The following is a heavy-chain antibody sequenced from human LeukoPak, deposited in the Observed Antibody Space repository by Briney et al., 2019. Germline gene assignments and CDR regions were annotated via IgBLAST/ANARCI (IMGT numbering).Heavy chain of an antibody. CDR1: GYTFTSYG. D-gene: IGHD6-19*01. Sequence: GASVKVSCKASGYTFTSYGISWVRQAPGQGLEWMGWISAYNGNTNYAQKLQGRVTMTTDTSTSTAYMELRSLRSDDTAVYYCARDHIAVAGREVLLDYWGQGTLVTVSS. V-gene: IGHV1-18*01. CDR2: ISAYNGNT. CDR3: ARDHIAVAGREVLLDY. J-gene: IGHJ4*02.